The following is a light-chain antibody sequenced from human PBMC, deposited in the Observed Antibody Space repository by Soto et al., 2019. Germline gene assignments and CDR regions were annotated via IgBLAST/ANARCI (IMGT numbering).Light chain of an antibody. V-gene: IGKV3-15*01. CDR2: GAS. CDR1: QYVHTS. Sequence: EIVMTQSPGNLSVSPGERVTVSCRASQYVHTSLAWYQQKSGQAPRLLSYGASIRAPGVPVRFSGSGSGTEFTLTIDSLQSEDSAVYSCQQYNQWPPTWTFGQGTKVEI. CDR3: QQYNQWPPTWT. J-gene: IGKJ1*01.